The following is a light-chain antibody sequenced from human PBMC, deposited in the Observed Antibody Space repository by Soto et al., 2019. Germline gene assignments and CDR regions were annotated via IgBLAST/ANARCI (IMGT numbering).Light chain of an antibody. V-gene: IGKV3-11*01. CDR2: DTF. CDR3: QQRSSWPFLWT. Sequence: DIVLTQSPGTLSSSPGERATLSCRASQSVGSSLAWYQQKPGQAPRLLIYDTFNRATGIPARFSGSGSGTDFTLTISSLEPEDFAVYYCQQRSSWPFLWTFGGGTNVEIK. J-gene: IGKJ4*01. CDR1: QSVGSS.